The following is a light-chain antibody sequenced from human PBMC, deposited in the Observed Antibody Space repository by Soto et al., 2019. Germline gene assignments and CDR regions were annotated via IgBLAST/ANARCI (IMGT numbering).Light chain of an antibody. Sequence: DIVMTQSPATLSVSPGERATLSCRASQSVTSNLAWYPQKPGQAPRLLIYGASTRATGIPARFSGSGSGTEFTLTISSLQSEDFAVYYCQQYNNWPLLSFGGGTKVEIK. CDR3: QQYNNWPLLS. V-gene: IGKV3-15*01. J-gene: IGKJ4*01. CDR1: QSVTSN. CDR2: GAS.